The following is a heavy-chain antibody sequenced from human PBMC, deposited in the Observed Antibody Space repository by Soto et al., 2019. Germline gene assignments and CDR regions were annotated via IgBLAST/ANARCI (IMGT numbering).Heavy chain of an antibody. CDR2: ISGSGGST. V-gene: IGHV3-23*01. Sequence: GGSLRLSCAASGFTFSSYDMSWVRQAPGKGLEWVSRISGSGGSTYYADSVKGRFTISRDNSKSTLYLQMNSLRAEDTAVYYCAKDPYDSSGYYYLGGAYWGQGTLVTVSS. J-gene: IGHJ4*02. CDR3: AKDPYDSSGYYYLGGAY. CDR1: GFTFSSYD. D-gene: IGHD3-22*01.